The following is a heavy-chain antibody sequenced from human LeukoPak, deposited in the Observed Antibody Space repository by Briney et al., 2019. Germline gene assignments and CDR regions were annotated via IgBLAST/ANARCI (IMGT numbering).Heavy chain of an antibody. D-gene: IGHD6-13*01. J-gene: IGHJ6*03. CDR1: GFTVGSTY. CDR3: AKPPIAATTQSYYYYYYMDV. CDR2: IYAGGST. Sequence: GGSLRLSCAASGFTVGSTYMSWVRQAPGKGLEWVSVIYAGGSTYYADSVKGRFTISRDNSKNTLYLQMNSLRAEDTAVYYCAKPPIAATTQSYYYYYYMDVWGKGTTVTVSS. V-gene: IGHV3-66*04.